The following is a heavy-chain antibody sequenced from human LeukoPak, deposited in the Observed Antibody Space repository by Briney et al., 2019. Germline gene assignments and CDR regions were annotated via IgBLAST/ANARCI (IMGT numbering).Heavy chain of an antibody. D-gene: IGHD2-21*01. CDR3: ASGGESARYFDY. CDR1: GGSFSGYY. Sequence: SETLSLTCAVYGGSFSGYYWSWIRQPPGKGLEWIGEINHSGSTNYNPSPKSRVTISVDTSKNQFSLKLSSVTAADTAVYYCASGGESARYFDYWGQGTLVTVSS. J-gene: IGHJ4*02. CDR2: INHSGST. V-gene: IGHV4-34*01.